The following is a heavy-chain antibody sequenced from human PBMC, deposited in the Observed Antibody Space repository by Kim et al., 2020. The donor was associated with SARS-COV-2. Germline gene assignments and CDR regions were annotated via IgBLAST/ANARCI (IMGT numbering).Heavy chain of an antibody. D-gene: IGHD3-3*01. J-gene: IGHJ5*02. V-gene: IGHV3-30*07. CDR3: ARDYDFWSGYRTFDP. Sequence: DSVKGRFTISRDNSKNTLYLQMNSLRAEDTAVYYCARDYDFWSGYRTFDPWGQGTLVTVSS.